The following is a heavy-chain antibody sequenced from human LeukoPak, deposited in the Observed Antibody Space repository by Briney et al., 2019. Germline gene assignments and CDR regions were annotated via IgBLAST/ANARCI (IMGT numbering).Heavy chain of an antibody. V-gene: IGHV1-2*02. D-gene: IGHD2-15*01. CDR1: GYTFIDYY. Sequence: ASVKVSCKTSGYTFIDYYMHWVRQAPGQGLEWMGWLNPKNGATDFAQKFQGRVTLTRDTSTRTTYMELSSLRSDDTAVYYCARDLGFCRGDKCGSRTTISSYDYWGQGTRDTVSS. J-gene: IGHJ4*01. CDR3: ARDLGFCRGDKCGSRTTISSYDY. CDR2: LNPKNGAT.